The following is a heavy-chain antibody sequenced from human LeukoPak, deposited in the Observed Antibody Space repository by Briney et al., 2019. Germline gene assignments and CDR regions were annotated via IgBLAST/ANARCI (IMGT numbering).Heavy chain of an antibody. Sequence: SETLSLTCTVSGGSISSGGYYWRWIRQHPGKGLEWIGYIYYSGSTYYNPSLKSRVTISVDTSKNQFSLKLSSVTAADTAVYYCARAAYDYVWGSYRYNTLLDYWGQGTLVTVSS. CDR2: IYYSGST. D-gene: IGHD3-16*02. V-gene: IGHV4-31*03. CDR1: GGSISSGGYY. J-gene: IGHJ4*02. CDR3: ARAAYDYVWGSYRYNTLLDY.